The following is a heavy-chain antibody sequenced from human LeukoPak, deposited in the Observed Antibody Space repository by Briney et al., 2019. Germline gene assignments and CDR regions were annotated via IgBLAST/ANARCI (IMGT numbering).Heavy chain of an antibody. CDR3: ARETYYDILTGYYNPYYFDY. CDR1: GYTFTSYG. CDR2: ISAYNGNT. V-gene: IGHV1-18*01. J-gene: IGHJ4*02. Sequence: ASVKVSCKASGYTFTSYGISWVRQAPGQGLEWMGWISAYNGNTNYAQKLQGRVTMTTGTSTSTAYMELRSLRSDDTAVYYCARETYYDILTGYYNPYYFDYWGQGTLVTVSS. D-gene: IGHD3-9*01.